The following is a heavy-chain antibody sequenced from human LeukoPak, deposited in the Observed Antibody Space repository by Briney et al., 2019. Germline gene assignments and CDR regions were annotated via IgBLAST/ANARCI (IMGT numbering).Heavy chain of an antibody. CDR1: GYTFTGYY. CDR3: ARDLPSPGISVAEDY. V-gene: IGHV1-2*06. Sequence: ASVKVSCKASGYTFTGYYMFWLRQARGQGLEWMGRINPDSGGTNYAQKFQGRVTMTRDTSITTAYMELSSLRSDDTAVYYCARDLPSPGISVAEDYWGQGTLVTVSS. D-gene: IGHD6-19*01. CDR2: INPDSGGT. J-gene: IGHJ4*02.